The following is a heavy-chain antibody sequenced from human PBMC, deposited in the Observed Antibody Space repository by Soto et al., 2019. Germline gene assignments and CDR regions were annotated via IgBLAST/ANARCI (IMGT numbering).Heavy chain of an antibody. J-gene: IGHJ6*02. Sequence: QVQLVESGGGVVQPGRSLRLSCAASGFTFSTYGMHWVRQAPGKGLEWVAVISYDGSNKYYADSVKGRFTISRDNSKNTLYLQMNSLRAEDTAAYYCAREDSGSYVYYYYYYGMHVWGQGTTVTVSS. V-gene: IGHV3-30*03. D-gene: IGHD1-26*01. CDR1: GFTFSTYG. CDR3: AREDSGSYVYYYYYYGMHV. CDR2: ISYDGSNK.